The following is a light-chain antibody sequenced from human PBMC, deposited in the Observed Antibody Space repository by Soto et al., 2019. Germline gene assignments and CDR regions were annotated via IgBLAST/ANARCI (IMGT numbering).Light chain of an antibody. CDR2: EVS. J-gene: IGLJ1*01. Sequence: QSVLTQPSSVSGSPGQSITISCTGTISDVGGYKYVSWYQQHPGKAPKLMIFEVSDRPSGVSNRFSGSKSGNTASLTISGLQAEDEADYYCSSYTSSTTQVFGTGTKVTVL. V-gene: IGLV2-14*01. CDR3: SSYTSSTTQV. CDR1: ISDVGGYKY.